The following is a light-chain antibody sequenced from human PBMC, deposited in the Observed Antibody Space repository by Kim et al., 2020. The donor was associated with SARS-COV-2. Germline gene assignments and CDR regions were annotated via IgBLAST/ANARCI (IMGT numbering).Light chain of an antibody. V-gene: IGLV2-8*01. CDR2: EVS. CDR1: SSDVGGYNY. CDR3: SSYAGSQEV. Sequence: PGQSVTISCTGTSSDVGGYNYVSWYQQHPGKAPKLMIYEVSKRPSGVPDRFSGSKSGNTASLTVSGLQAEDEADYYCSSYAGSQEVFGGGTKLTVL. J-gene: IGLJ3*02.